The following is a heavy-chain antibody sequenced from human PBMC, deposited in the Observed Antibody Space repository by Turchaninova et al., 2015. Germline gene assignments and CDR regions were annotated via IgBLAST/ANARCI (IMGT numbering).Heavy chain of an antibody. CDR1: GFSPSNARMG. Sequence: QVTLKESGPVLVKPTETLTLTFTVSGFSPSNARMGVSWIRHPPGTALEWLAHIFSNDEKSYSTSLNSRLTISKDTSKSQVVLTMTNMDPVDTATYYCARFRGSYQYYFDYWGQGTLVTVSS. CDR3: ARFRGSYQYYFDY. V-gene: IGHV2-26*01. D-gene: IGHD1-26*01. CDR2: IFSNDEK. J-gene: IGHJ4*02.